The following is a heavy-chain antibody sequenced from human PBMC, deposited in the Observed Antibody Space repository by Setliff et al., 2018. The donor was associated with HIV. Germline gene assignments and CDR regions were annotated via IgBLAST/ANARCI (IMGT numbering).Heavy chain of an antibody. CDR2: IYPGDSDT. D-gene: IGHD1-26*01. J-gene: IGHJ5*02. CDR1: GYRFTSYW. CDR3: VRLEAGANWFDP. V-gene: IGHV5-51*01. Sequence: PGESLKISCKGSGYRFTSYWIGWVRQMPGKGLEWVGIIYPGDSDTRYSPSFEGHVTITADWSIKTAYLQWNSLTASDTAMYYCVRLEAGANWFDPWGQGTLVTVSS.